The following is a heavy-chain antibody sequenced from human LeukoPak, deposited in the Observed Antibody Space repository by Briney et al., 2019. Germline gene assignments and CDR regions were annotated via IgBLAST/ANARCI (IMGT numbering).Heavy chain of an antibody. CDR3: ARQKPSTFRQYGRGRPLDS. Sequence: SETLSLTCDVNGGSLSGSYWSWIRQSPEKGLEWIGEINQSGNSNYNPSLKSRVTILVDTSKNQFSLKLSSVTAADTAVYYCARQKPSTFRQYGRGRPLDSWGQGALVTVSS. D-gene: IGHD4-11*01. CDR1: GGSLSGSY. J-gene: IGHJ4*02. CDR2: INQSGNS. V-gene: IGHV4-34*01.